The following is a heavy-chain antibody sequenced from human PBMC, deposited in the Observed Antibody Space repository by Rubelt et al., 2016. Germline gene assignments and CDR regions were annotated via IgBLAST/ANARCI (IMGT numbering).Heavy chain of an antibody. Sequence: GKGLEWVSGISWNSGSIGYADSVKGRFTISRDNAKNSLYLQMSSLRAEDTAVYYCFTPALLDYWGQGTLVTVSS. V-gene: IGHV3-9*01. J-gene: IGHJ4*02. CDR3: FTPALLDY. CDR2: ISWNSGSI. D-gene: IGHD2-21*02.